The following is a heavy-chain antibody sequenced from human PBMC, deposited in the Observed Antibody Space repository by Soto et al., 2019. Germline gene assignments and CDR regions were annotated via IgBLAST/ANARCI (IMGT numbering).Heavy chain of an antibody. Sequence: QVQLQESGPGLVKSSQTLSLTCTVSGGSISSGGYYWSWIRQHPGKGLEWIGYIYYSGRTYHNPSLKSRITISVDTSKNQFSLKLSSVTAADTAVYYCARAGAVNWFDPWGQGTLVTVSS. J-gene: IGHJ5*02. CDR3: ARAGAVNWFDP. V-gene: IGHV4-31*03. CDR1: GGSISSGGYY. CDR2: IYYSGRT.